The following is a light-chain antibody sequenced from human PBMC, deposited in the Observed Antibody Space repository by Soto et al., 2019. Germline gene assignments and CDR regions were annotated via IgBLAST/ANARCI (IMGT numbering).Light chain of an antibody. Sequence: QSVLTQPPSASGTPGQRVTISCSGSSSNIGSNPVNWYQQLPGTAPKLLIYDNNQRPSGVPDRFSGSKSGTSASLAISGLQSEDEADYYCAAWDDSLNGHSVFGSGTKVTAL. CDR2: DNN. J-gene: IGLJ1*01. CDR3: AAWDDSLNGHSV. V-gene: IGLV1-44*01. CDR1: SSNIGSNP.